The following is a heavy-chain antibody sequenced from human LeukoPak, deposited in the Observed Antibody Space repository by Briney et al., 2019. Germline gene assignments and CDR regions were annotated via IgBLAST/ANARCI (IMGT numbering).Heavy chain of an antibody. V-gene: IGHV1-24*01. Sequence: GASVKVSCKVSGYTLTELSMHWVRQAPGKGLEWMGGFDPEDGETIYARKFQGRVTMTEDTSTDTAYMELSSLRSEDTAVYYCARPQDFGLTGMNAFDIWGQGTMVTVSS. CDR3: ARPQDFGLTGMNAFDI. D-gene: IGHD7-27*01. CDR2: FDPEDGET. J-gene: IGHJ3*02. CDR1: GYTLTELS.